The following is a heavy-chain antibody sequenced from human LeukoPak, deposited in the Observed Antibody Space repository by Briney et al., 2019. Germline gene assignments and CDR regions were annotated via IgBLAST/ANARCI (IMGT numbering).Heavy chain of an antibody. CDR1: GYTFTSYY. V-gene: IGHV1-46*01. J-gene: IGHJ4*02. CDR2: INPSGGST. Sequence: ASVKVSCKASGYTFTSYYMHWVRQAPGQGLEWMGIINPSGGSTSYAQKFQGRVTMTRDMSTSTVYMELSSLRSEDTAVYYCASLAPIWCSTSCYLDYWGQGTLVTVSS. CDR3: ASLAPIWCSTSCYLDY. D-gene: IGHD2-2*01.